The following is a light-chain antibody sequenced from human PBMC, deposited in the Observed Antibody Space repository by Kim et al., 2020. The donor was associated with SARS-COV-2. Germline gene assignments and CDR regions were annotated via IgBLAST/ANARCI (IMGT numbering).Light chain of an antibody. J-gene: IGKJ1*01. Sequence: STGERATLSCWASQSVSSSYLAWYQQKPGQAPRLLIYGASSRATGIPDRFSGSGSGTDFTLTISRLEPEDFAVYYCQEYGSSPRTFGQGTKVEIK. CDR3: QEYGSSPRT. V-gene: IGKV3-20*01. CDR1: QSVSSSY. CDR2: GAS.